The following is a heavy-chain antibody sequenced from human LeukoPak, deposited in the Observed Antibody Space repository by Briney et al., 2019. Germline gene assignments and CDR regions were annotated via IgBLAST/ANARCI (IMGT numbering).Heavy chain of an antibody. CDR3: ARAPEFSSGWLLDC. J-gene: IGHJ4*02. V-gene: IGHV4-4*07. CDR1: GGSISTYY. CDR2: IHTSGST. Sequence: PSETLSLTCSVSGGSISTYYGTWIRLSAGKGLEWTGRIHTSGSTNYNPSLKSRVTMSVDTSKNQFSLKVTSVSAADAGVYYCARAPEFSSGWLLDCWGQGSLVTVSS. D-gene: IGHD6-19*01.